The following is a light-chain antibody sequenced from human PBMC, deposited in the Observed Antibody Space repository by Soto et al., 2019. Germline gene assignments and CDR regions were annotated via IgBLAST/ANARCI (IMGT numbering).Light chain of an antibody. Sequence: AIQITQSPSSLSASVGDRVTITCRASEGIRSDLGWYQQKPGKVPKLLIYAASNLQSGVPSRFSGSGSGTDFTLTISSLQPEDFATYFCLQDYSYPRTFGQGTMVEIK. CDR2: AAS. CDR3: LQDYSYPRT. CDR1: EGIRSD. J-gene: IGKJ1*01. V-gene: IGKV1-6*01.